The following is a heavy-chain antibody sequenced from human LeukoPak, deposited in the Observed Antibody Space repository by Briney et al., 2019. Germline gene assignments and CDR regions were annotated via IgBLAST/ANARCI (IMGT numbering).Heavy chain of an antibody. CDR2: IYYSGST. CDR1: GGSVSSGSYY. D-gene: IGHD5-12*01. J-gene: IGHJ4*02. CDR3: VRLVGGDIDY. V-gene: IGHV4-61*01. Sequence: SETLSLTCTVSGGSVSSGSYYWSWIRQPPGKGLEWIGYIYYSGSTSYNPSLKSRVTISVDTSKKQFSLKLNSVTAADTAVYYCVRLVGGDIDYWGQGTLVTVSS.